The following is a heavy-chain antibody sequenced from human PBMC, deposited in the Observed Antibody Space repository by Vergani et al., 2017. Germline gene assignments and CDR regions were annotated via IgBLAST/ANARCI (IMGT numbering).Heavy chain of an antibody. CDR1: GESFSSFY. D-gene: IGHD3-10*01. CDR3: ARGPPKVRGVIAWFDP. J-gene: IGHJ5*02. V-gene: IGHV4-34*02. CDR2: INNDGHT. Sequence: QVQLQQWGAGVVKPSGTLSLTCAVFGESFSSFYWSWIRQPPGKGLEWIGEINNDGHTNYNPSLESRVTVSRDTAKNQFSLNLMSVTAADTAMYYCARGPPKVRGVIAWFDPWGQGTLVTVSS.